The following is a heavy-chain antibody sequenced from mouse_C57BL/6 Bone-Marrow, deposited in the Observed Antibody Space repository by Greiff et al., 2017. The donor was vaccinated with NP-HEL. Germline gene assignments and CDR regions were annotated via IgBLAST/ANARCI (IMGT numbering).Heavy chain of an antibody. V-gene: IGHV1-15*01. CDR3: TRSSTTVVAFDY. D-gene: IGHD1-1*01. CDR1: GYTSTDYE. J-gene: IGHJ2*01. Sequence: QVQLQQSGAELVRPGASVTLSCKASGYTSTDYEMHWVKQTPVHGLEWIGAIDPETGGTAYNQKFKGKAILTADKSSSTAYMELRSLTSEDSAVYYCTRSSTTVVAFDYWGQGTTLTVSS. CDR2: IDPETGGT.